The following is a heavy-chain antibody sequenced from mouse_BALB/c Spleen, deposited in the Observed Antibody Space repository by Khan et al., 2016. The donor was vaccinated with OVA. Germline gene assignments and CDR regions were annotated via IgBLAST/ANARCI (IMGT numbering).Heavy chain of an antibody. J-gene: IGHJ2*01. CDR3: ARGRIDY. CDR2: INPTSGYT. Sequence: VQLQQSGAELAKPGASVKMSCKASGYTFTSYLMHWVIQRPGKGLEWIGYINPTSGYTDYNQKFKDKATLTVDKSSSTAYMQLSSLTSDDSAVYYCARGRIDYWGQGTTLTVSS. CDR1: GYTFTSYL. V-gene: IGHV1-7*01. D-gene: IGHD1-1*01.